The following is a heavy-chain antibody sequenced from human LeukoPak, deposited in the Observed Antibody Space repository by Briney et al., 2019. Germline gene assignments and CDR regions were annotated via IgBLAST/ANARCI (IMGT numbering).Heavy chain of an antibody. V-gene: IGHV3-48*04. D-gene: IGHD2-15*01. CDR3: ARDRVVVPAAIVFCSGGSCYGGAFDI. CDR1: GFTFSDYS. Sequence: GGSLRLSCAASGFTFSDYSMNWVRQAPGKGLGWVSYISFSVNTKYYGDSVKGRFTISKDNAKNSLYLHMNSLRAEDTAVYYCARDRVVVPAAIVFCSGGSCYGGAFDIWGQGTMVTVSS. J-gene: IGHJ3*02. CDR2: ISFSVNTK.